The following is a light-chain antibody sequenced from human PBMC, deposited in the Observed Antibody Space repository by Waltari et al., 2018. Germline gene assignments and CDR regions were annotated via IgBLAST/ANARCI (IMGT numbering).Light chain of an antibody. J-gene: IGKJ5*01. CDR1: QSITTW. Sequence: DIQMTQSPSTLSASVGDRVTISCRASQSITTWLAWYQERPGKVPNLLIYQASTLKSGVPSRFSGSGSGTEFTLTISSLQPDDFATYYCQQHNSYPITFGQGTRLEIK. CDR3: QQHNSYPIT. V-gene: IGKV1-5*03. CDR2: QAS.